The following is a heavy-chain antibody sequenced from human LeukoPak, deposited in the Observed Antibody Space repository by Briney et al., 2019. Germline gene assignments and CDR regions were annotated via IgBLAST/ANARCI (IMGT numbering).Heavy chain of an antibody. CDR3: ARGRYCSADICSGGDAFDI. J-gene: IGHJ3*02. D-gene: IGHD2-15*01. CDR2: IYTRGST. Sequence: LETLSLTCTVSGGSFTNYYWSCIRQPAGKGLEWIGRIYTRGSTNYNPSLKSRVTMSVDTSKNQFSLKLSSVTGADTAVYYCARGRYCSADICSGGDAFDIWGQGTMVSVSS. CDR1: GGSFTNYY. V-gene: IGHV4-4*07.